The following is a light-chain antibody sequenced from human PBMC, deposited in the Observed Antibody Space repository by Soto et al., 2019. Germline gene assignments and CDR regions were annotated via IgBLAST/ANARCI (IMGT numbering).Light chain of an antibody. V-gene: IGLV1-51*02. CDR3: GTWDSSLSAGYV. J-gene: IGLJ1*01. Sequence: QSVLTQPPSVSAAPGQKVTISCSGSSSNIGNNYVSWYQQLPGTAPKLLIYENNKRPSGIPDRFSGSKSGTSATLGITGLQTGDEVDYYCGTWDSSLSAGYVFGTGTKLTVL. CDR1: SSNIGNNY. CDR2: ENN.